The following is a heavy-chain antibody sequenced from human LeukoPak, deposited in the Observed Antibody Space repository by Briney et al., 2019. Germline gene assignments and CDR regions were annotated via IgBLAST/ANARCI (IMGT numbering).Heavy chain of an antibody. CDR3: ARDLTTVTVRNGFDI. J-gene: IGHJ3*02. V-gene: IGHV6-1*01. D-gene: IGHD4-17*01. CDR1: GDNVSSNSAA. CDR2: TYYRSKWYN. Sequence: SQTLSLTCAISGDNVSSNSAAWNWIRQSPSRGLEWLGRTYYRSKWYNDYAVSVKSRITINPDTSKNQCSLQLNSVTPEDTAVYYCARDLTTVTVRNGFDIWGQGTMVTVSS.